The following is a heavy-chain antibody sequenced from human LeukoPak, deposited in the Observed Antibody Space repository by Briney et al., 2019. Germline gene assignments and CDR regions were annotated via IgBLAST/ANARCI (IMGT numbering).Heavy chain of an antibody. CDR2: INPNSGGT. Sequence: SSVKVSCKASGYTLTGYYLHWVRQAPGQGLEWMGWINPNSGGTNYAQKLQGSVTMTRDTSISTAYMDLSRLRSDDTAVYYCARGRYSSISGMDVWGQGTTVTVSS. CDR1: GYTLTGYY. J-gene: IGHJ6*02. V-gene: IGHV1-2*02. CDR3: ARGRYSSISGMDV. D-gene: IGHD6-13*01.